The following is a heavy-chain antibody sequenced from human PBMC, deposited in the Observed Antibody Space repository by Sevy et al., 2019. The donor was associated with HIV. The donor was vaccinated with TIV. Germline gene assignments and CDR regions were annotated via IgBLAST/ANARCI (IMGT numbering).Heavy chain of an antibody. D-gene: IGHD6-19*01. V-gene: IGHV3-30*04. CDR2: ISYDGIIK. Sequence: GGSLRLSCAASGFTFNTHAMHWVRQAPGKGLEWVALISYDGIIKYYADSVKGRITISRDNSKNTLSLQMNSLRIEDPAVYYCAREGGYTSAWSPGNYWGQGTLVTVSS. J-gene: IGHJ4*02. CDR3: AREGGYTSAWSPGNY. CDR1: GFTFNTHA.